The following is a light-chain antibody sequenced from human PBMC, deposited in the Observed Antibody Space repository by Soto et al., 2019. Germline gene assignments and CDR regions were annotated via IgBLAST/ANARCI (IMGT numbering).Light chain of an antibody. Sequence: DIQMTQSPSSLSPSVGDRVTITCRASQRISTYLNWYQQKPGKDPKLLIYAAYRLHSEVPTRFSGSGAGTDFTLTISSMQTEEFATYYCQQIFSRSPFTFGQGIKLEI. V-gene: IGKV1-39*01. J-gene: IGKJ2*01. CDR2: AAY. CDR3: QQIFSRSPFT. CDR1: QRISTY.